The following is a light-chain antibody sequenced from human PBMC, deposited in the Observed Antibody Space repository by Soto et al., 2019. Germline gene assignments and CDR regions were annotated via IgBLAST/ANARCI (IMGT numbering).Light chain of an antibody. CDR3: QQSYSMPLT. V-gene: IGKV1-39*01. CDR1: QSIRSY. J-gene: IGKJ4*01. Sequence: DIQMTQSPSPLSASVGDRVTITCRASQSIRSYLNWYQRKPGTAPKLLIYGASNLQTGVSSRFSGSGSGTDFTLTISSLQPEDFATYFCQQSYSMPLTFGGGTKVESK. CDR2: GAS.